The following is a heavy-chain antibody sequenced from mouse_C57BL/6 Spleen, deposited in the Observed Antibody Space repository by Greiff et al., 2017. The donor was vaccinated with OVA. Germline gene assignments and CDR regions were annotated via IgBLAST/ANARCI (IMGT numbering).Heavy chain of an antibody. CDR3: ARHEEDYYGSSYFYAMDY. V-gene: IGHV1-62-2*01. J-gene: IGHJ4*01. D-gene: IGHD1-1*01. CDR2: FYPGSGSI. Sequence: VQPQQSGAELVKPGASVKLSCKASGYTFTEYTIHWVKQRSGQGLEWIGWFYPGSGSIKYNEKFKDKATLTADKSSSTVYMELSRLTSEDSAVYFCARHEEDYYGSSYFYAMDYWGQGTSVTVSS. CDR1: GYTFTEYT.